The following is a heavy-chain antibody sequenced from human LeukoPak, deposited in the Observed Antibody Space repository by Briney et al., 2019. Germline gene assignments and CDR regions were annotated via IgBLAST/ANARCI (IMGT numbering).Heavy chain of an antibody. CDR2: LLDDGVT. CDR3: AKFSRWIPFKF. V-gene: IGHV4-59*02. Sequence: SETLSLTCAVSGASVSGNYCSWIRQSPERGLEWIGHLLDDGVTDYNPSLKSRVTILSDTSKNQFSLRLTSVTAADTAIYYCAKFSRWIPFKFWGQGTLVTVSS. D-gene: IGHD5-18*01. CDR1: GASVSGNY. J-gene: IGHJ1*01.